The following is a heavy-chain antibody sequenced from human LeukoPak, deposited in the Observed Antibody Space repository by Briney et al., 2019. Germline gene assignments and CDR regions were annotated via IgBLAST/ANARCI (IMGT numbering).Heavy chain of an antibody. V-gene: IGHV3-23*01. J-gene: IGHJ5*02. Sequence: GGSLRLSCAASGFTFSSYGMSWVRQAPGKGLEWVSAISGSGGSTYYADSVKGRFTISRDNSKNTLYLQMNSLRAEDTAVYYCAKVPWPGWLKDGTNWFDPWGQGTLVTVSS. CDR2: ISGSGGST. D-gene: IGHD1-1*01. CDR1: GFTFSSYG. CDR3: AKVPWPGWLKDGTNWFDP.